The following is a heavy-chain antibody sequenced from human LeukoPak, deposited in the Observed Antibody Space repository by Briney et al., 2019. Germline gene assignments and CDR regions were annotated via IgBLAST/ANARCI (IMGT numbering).Heavy chain of an antibody. CDR2: ISSSSSYI. CDR1: GFTFSSYS. Sequence: KTGGSLRLSCAASGFTFSSYSMNWVRQAPGKGLEWVSSISSSSSYIYYADSVKGRFTISRDNAKNSLYLQMNSLRAEDTAVYYCARGGGYCSSTSCFLGNWFDPWGQGTLVTVSS. CDR3: ARGGGYCSSTSCFLGNWFDP. J-gene: IGHJ5*02. D-gene: IGHD2-2*01. V-gene: IGHV3-21*01.